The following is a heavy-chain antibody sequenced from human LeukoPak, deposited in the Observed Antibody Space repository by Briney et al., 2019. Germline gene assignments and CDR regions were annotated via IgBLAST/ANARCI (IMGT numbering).Heavy chain of an antibody. V-gene: IGHV1-18*01. Sequence: GASVKVSRKASGYTFTSYGISWVRQAPGQGLECMGWISAYNGNTNYAQKLQGRVTTTTDTSTSTAYMELRSLRSDDTAVYYCARAYSSGWDSFDYWGQGTLVTVSS. CDR2: ISAYNGNT. CDR3: ARAYSSGWDSFDY. CDR1: GYTFTSYG. J-gene: IGHJ4*02. D-gene: IGHD6-19*01.